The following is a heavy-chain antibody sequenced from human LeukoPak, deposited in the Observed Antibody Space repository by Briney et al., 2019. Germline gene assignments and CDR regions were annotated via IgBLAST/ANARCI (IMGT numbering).Heavy chain of an antibody. CDR3: AKENDRALDI. CDR2: ITGSGSMI. CDR1: GFTFSDYY. V-gene: IGHV3-11*04. D-gene: IGHD1-1*01. J-gene: IGHJ3*02. Sequence: GGSLRLSCAASGFTFSDYYMSWIRQAPGKGLEWVSYITGSGSMIYYADSVKGRFSISRDSSKNTLYLQVNGLRAEDTAVYYCAKENDRALDIWGRGTMVTVSS.